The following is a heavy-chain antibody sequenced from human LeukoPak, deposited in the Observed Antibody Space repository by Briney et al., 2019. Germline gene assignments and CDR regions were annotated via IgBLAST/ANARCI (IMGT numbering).Heavy chain of an antibody. D-gene: IGHD3-22*01. CDR1: GFTFSNYW. Sequence: GGSLRLSCAAAGFTFSNYWMHWVRQAPGKGLVWVSRIKSDGRTNYADSVKGRFTISRDNAKNTVSLQMNSLRAEDTGVYYCARAPSEIGGYYPEYFRHWGQGTLDTVSS. CDR3: ARAPSEIGGYYPEYFRH. V-gene: IGHV3-74*01. J-gene: IGHJ1*01. CDR2: IKSDGRT.